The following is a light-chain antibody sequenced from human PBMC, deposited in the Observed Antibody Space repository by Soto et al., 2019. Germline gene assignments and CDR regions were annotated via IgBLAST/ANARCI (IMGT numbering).Light chain of an antibody. CDR3: QQLNIYPFT. CDR2: AAS. CDR1: QVIARY. V-gene: IGKV1-9*01. J-gene: IGKJ4*01. Sequence: DIQLTQSPSFLSASVGVRVTLTCRASQVIARYLAWYKKKPGKAPKLLIYAASTLQSGVPARISGSGSGTEFTLTISSLQPEDFATYYCQQLNIYPFTFGGGTKVDIK.